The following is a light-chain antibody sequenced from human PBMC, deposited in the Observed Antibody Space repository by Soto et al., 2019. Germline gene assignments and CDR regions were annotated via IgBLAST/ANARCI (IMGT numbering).Light chain of an antibody. V-gene: IGKV1-27*01. Sequence: DIQMTQSPSSLSASVRDRVTITCRASKGISNYLAWYQQKPGKVPKLLIYAASTLQSGVPSRFSGSGSGTDFTLTISSLQPEDVATYYCQKYDSAPWTFGQGSKVEIE. J-gene: IGKJ1*01. CDR2: AAS. CDR1: KGISNY. CDR3: QKYDSAPWT.